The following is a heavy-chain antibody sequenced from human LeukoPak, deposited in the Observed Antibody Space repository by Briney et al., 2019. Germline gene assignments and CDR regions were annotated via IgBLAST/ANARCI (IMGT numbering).Heavy chain of an antibody. V-gene: IGHV3-53*01. D-gene: IGHD3-22*01. CDR1: EFTVSSSY. J-gene: IGHJ4*02. CDR2: IYSGGST. Sequence: GGSLRLSCAASEFTVSSSYMSWVRQAPGKGLEWVSVIYSGGSTYYADSVKGRFTISRDNSKNTLYLQMNSLRAEDTAVYYCARVRGYYDSDSDYWGQGTLVTVSS. CDR3: ARVRGYYDSDSDY.